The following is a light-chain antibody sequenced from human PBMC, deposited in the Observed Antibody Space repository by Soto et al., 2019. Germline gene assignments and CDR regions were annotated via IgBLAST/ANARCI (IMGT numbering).Light chain of an antibody. CDR3: QQDGSSPGT. J-gene: IGKJ1*01. CDR2: GAS. Sequence: EIVLTQSPGTLSLSPGERATLSCRASQSVSSSYLAWYQQKPGQAPRLLIYGASSRATGIPDRFSGSGSGTDFTLTISRLEPEEFAGYYCQQDGSSPGTFGQGTKVEIK. V-gene: IGKV3-20*01. CDR1: QSVSSSY.